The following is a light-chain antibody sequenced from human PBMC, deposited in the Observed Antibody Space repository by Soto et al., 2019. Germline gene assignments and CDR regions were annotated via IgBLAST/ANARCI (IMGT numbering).Light chain of an antibody. J-gene: IGKJ2*01. V-gene: IGKV3-20*01. Sequence: EIVLTQSPGTLSLSPGESATLSCRASQSVSSSYLAWYHQKPGQAPRLLIYAVSNRATGIPDRFSGSGSGTDFTLTISRLEPEDFAVYYCQQHCISPYTFGQGTKLEIK. CDR3: QQHCISPYT. CDR2: AVS. CDR1: QSVSSSY.